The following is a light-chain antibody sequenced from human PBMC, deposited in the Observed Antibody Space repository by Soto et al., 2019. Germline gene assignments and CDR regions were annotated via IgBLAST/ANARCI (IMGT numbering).Light chain of an antibody. Sequence: EMVLTQSPGTLSLSPGDRAPCSCRASQSVSNDYVAWDQQKPGQTPRLLIYSVSSRATGIPDRISGSGSGTDFTLTISRLEPEDFAVYYCQQYGSLVTFGQGTKVDIK. CDR3: QQYGSLVT. CDR1: QSVSNDY. J-gene: IGKJ1*01. V-gene: IGKV3-20*01. CDR2: SVS.